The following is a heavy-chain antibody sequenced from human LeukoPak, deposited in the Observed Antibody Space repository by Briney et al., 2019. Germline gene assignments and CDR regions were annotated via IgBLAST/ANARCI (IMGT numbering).Heavy chain of an antibody. Sequence: PGGSLRLSCAASGFTFSSYSMNWVRQAPGKGLEWVSSICSDGSNKYYADSVKGRFTISRDNAKNSLYLQMNSLRAEDTAVYYCAREIHYGDYDSAGDGFDIWGQGTMVTVSS. CDR2: ICSDGSNK. CDR1: GFTFSSYS. CDR3: AREIHYGDYDSAGDGFDI. J-gene: IGHJ3*02. V-gene: IGHV3-21*01. D-gene: IGHD4-17*01.